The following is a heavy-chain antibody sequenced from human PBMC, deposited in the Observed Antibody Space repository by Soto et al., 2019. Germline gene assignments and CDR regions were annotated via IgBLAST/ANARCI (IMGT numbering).Heavy chain of an antibody. J-gene: IGHJ3*02. V-gene: IGHV4-31*03. CDR1: GGSISSGGYY. CDR2: IYYSGST. Sequence: QVQLQESGPGLVKPSQTLSLTCTVSGGSISSGGYYWSWIRQHPGKGLEWIGYIYYSGSTYYNPSLKSRVTTSVDASKNQCALKVSSVNDPDTAVYDCARTTVTPWMAHAFDIWGQGTMVTVSS. D-gene: IGHD4-17*01. CDR3: ARTTVTPWMAHAFDI.